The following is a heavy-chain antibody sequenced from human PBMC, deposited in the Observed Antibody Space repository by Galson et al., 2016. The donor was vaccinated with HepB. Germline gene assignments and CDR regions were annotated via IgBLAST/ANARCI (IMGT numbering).Heavy chain of an antibody. D-gene: IGHD3-3*01. CDR2: ISTSGTTI. J-gene: IGHJ6*02. V-gene: IGHV3-48*02. Sequence: SLRLSCAASGFAFSNYNMNWVRQAPGKGLEWLSYISTSGTTIYYADSVKGRFTISRDNARTSLYLQMNSLRDEDTADYYCVRDGEWFPGMGDVWGQGTTVTVSS. CDR3: VRDGEWFPGMGDV. CDR1: GFAFSNYN.